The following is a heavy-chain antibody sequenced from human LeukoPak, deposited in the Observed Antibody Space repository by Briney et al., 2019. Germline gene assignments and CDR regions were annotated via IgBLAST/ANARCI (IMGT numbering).Heavy chain of an antibody. D-gene: IGHD3-22*01. CDR2: INHSGST. V-gene: IGHV4-34*01. J-gene: IGHJ5*02. CDR3: ARESYYDSSTFDP. Sequence: SETLSLTCAVYGGSFSGYYWSWIRQPPGKGLEWIGEINHSGSTNYNPSLKSRVTISVDTSKNQFSLKLSSVTAADTAVYYCARESYYDSSTFDPWGQGTLVTVSS. CDR1: GGSFSGYY.